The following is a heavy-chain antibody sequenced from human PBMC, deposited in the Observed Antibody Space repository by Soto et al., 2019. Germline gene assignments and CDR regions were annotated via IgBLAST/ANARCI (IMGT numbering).Heavy chain of an antibody. V-gene: IGHV4-4*02. J-gene: IGHJ4*02. CDR3: AVGDTPREYYFAY. CDR1: GGSISSSNW. D-gene: IGHD5-18*01. Sequence: SESLSLTCAVSGGSISSSNWWSWVRQPPGKGLEWIGEIYHSGSTNYNPSLKSRVTISVDKSKNQFSLKLSSVTAADTAVYYCAVGDTPREYYFAYWGQGTLVTVS. CDR2: IYHSGST.